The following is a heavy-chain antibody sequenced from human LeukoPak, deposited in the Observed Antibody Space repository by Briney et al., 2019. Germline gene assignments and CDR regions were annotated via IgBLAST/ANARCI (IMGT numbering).Heavy chain of an antibody. CDR3: AKDPVRGYSYGGFDY. Sequence: GGSLRLSCAASGFIFSTYPMSWVRQAPGKGLEWVSAISGSGGSAYYADSVKGRFTISRDNSKNTLYLQMNSLRAEDTAVYYCAKDPVRGYSYGGFDYWGQGTLVTVSS. CDR2: ISGSGGSA. J-gene: IGHJ4*02. CDR1: GFIFSTYP. D-gene: IGHD5-18*01. V-gene: IGHV3-23*01.